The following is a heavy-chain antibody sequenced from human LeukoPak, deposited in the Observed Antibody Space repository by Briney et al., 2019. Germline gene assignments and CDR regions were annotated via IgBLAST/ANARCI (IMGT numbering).Heavy chain of an antibody. CDR3: ARLLAAPYYINY. Sequence: GESLKISCKGSGYKFTNYWIAWVRQLPGQGLEWLGIIYPRDSDTRYSPSFQGQVTISVDTSIDTAYLQWSSVKASDTAMYYCARLLAAPYYINYWGQGTLVTVSS. CDR2: IYPRDSDT. V-gene: IGHV5-51*01. CDR1: GYKFTNYW. D-gene: IGHD6-25*01. J-gene: IGHJ4*02.